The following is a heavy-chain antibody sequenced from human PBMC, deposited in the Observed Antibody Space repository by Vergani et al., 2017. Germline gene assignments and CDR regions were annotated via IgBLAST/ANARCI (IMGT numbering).Heavy chain of an antibody. D-gene: IGHD6-19*01. V-gene: IGHV3-33*01. CDR1: GFTFSSYG. Sequence: QVQLVESGGGVVQPGRSLRLSCAASGFTFSSYGMHWVRQAPGKGLEWVAVIWYDGSNTYYADSVKGRFTISRDNSKNTLYLQMNSLRAEDTAVYYCARSGGIAVAGTLNWFDPWGQGTLVSVSS. CDR2: IWYDGSNT. J-gene: IGHJ5*02. CDR3: ARSGGIAVAGTLNWFDP.